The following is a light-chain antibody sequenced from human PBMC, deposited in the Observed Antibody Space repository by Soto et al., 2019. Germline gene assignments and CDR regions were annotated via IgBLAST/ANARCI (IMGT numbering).Light chain of an antibody. J-gene: IGLJ2*01. CDR3: SSYTSSSTLVV. CDR1: SSDVGGYNY. Sequence: QSALTQPASVSGSPGQSITISCTGTSSDVGGYNYVSWYQQHPGKAPKLMIYDVSNLPSGVSNRFSGSKSGNTASLTISGLQAEEGADYCCSSYTSSSTLVVFGGGTKVTVL. V-gene: IGLV2-14*01. CDR2: DVS.